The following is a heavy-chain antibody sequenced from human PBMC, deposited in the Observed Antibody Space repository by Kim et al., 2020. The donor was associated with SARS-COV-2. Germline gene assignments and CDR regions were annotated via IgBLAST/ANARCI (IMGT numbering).Heavy chain of an antibody. CDR1: GFTFSSYW. Sequence: GGSLRLSCAASGFTFSSYWMSWVRQAPGKGLEWVANIKQDGSEKYYVDSVKGRFTISRDNAKNSLYLQMNSLRAEDTAVYYCATNKLRYFDWFGPLRRDGRDYWGQGTLVTVSS. J-gene: IGHJ4*02. CDR2: IKQDGSEK. V-gene: IGHV3-7*01. D-gene: IGHD3-9*01. CDR3: ATNKLRYFDWFGPLRRDGRDY.